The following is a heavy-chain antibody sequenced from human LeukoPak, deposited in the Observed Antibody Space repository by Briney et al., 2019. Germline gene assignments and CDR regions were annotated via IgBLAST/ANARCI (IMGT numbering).Heavy chain of an antibody. Sequence: SETLSLTCTVSGDSVSSDSYYWGWIRPPPRQGLEWIGSVFYRDRTYYNPSLRSRLTITVDTPKNEVSLNLRSVTAADTAIYYCVRHLVGVAEGYFDYWGQGIQITVSS. CDR3: VRHLVGVAEGYFDY. CDR2: VFYRDRT. V-gene: IGHV4-39*01. CDR1: GDSVSSDSYY. D-gene: IGHD1-26*01. J-gene: IGHJ4*02.